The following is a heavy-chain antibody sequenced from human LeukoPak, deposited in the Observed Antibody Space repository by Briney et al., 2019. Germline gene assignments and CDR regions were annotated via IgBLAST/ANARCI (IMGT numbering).Heavy chain of an antibody. CDR3: ARGYRGWGLPLDY. D-gene: IGHD3-16*01. J-gene: IGHJ4*02. Sequence: SETLSLTCTVSGGSISSYYWSWIRQPPGKGLEWIGYIYHSGSTNYNPSLKSRVTISVDTSKNQFSLKLSSVTAADTAVYYCARGYRGWGLPLDYWGQGTLVTVSS. CDR2: IYHSGST. V-gene: IGHV4-59*01. CDR1: GGSISSYY.